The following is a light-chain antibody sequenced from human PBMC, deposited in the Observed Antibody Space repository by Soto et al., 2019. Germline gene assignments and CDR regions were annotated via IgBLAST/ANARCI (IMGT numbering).Light chain of an antibody. CDR2: EVS. J-gene: IGKJ5*01. CDR3: MQSTQLPPT. CDR1: QSLLHITGETF. V-gene: IGKV2D-29*02. Sequence: DVVMTPTPVSLSVAPGPAAVTSCMSSQSLLHITGETFLFWYLQKPGQSPQLLIYEVSTRVSGVPDRFSGSGSGTDFTLEISRVETDDVGIYYCMQSTQLPPTFGQGTRLEI.